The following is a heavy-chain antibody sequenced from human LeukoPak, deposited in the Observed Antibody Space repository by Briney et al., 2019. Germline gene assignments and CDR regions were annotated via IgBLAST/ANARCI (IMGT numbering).Heavy chain of an antibody. CDR2: IYYSGYT. Sequence: SETLSLTCTVSGVSISSYYWNWIRQPPGKGLEWIDYIYYSGYTSNNSPLKSRVTISVDTSKNQFSLKLTSVTAADTAVYYCARGRITEANTGTFDIWGQGTVVTVSS. V-gene: IGHV4-59*13. D-gene: IGHD6-25*01. CDR1: GVSISSYY. J-gene: IGHJ3*02. CDR3: ARGRITEANTGTFDI.